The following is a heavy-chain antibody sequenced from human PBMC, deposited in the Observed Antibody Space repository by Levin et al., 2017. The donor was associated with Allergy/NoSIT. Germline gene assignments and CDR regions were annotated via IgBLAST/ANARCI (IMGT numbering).Heavy chain of an antibody. V-gene: IGHV4-39*01. D-gene: IGHD2-15*01. J-gene: IGHJ3*02. CDR1: GGSISSSSYY. Sequence: GSLRLSCTVSGGSISSSSYYWGWIRQPPGKGLEWIGSIYYSGSTYYNPSLKSRVTISVDTSKNQFSLKLSSVTAADTAVYYCARFIVVVVKTDAFDIWGQGTMVTVSS. CDR2: IYYSGST. CDR3: ARFIVVVVKTDAFDI.